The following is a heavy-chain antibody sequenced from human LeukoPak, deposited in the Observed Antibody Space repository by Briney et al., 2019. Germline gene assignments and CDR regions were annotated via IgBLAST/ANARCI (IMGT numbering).Heavy chain of an antibody. V-gene: IGHV3-74*01. CDR3: AKEDQTYYDSSGTIDY. CDR1: GFTFSNYW. J-gene: IGHJ4*02. Sequence: PGGSLRLSCAASGFTFSNYWMHWVRQTPGKGLVWVSHINSDASVTTYADSVKGRFTISRDNAKNTLYLQMNSLRAEDTAVYYCAKEDQTYYDSSGTIDYWGQGTLVTVSS. CDR2: INSDASVT. D-gene: IGHD3-22*01.